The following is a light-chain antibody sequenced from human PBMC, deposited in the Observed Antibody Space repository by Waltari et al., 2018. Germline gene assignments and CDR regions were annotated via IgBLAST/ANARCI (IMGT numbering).Light chain of an antibody. CDR1: SSNIGAGYD. CDR2: GNS. CDR3: QSYDSSLSGSV. V-gene: IGLV1-40*01. Sequence: QSGLTQPHSVSGAPGQRVTISCTGSSSNIGAGYDVHWYQLLPGTAPKLLIYGNSNRPSGVPDRFSCSKSGTSASLAITGLQAEDEAGYYCQSYDSSLSGSVFGGGTKLTVL. J-gene: IGLJ2*01.